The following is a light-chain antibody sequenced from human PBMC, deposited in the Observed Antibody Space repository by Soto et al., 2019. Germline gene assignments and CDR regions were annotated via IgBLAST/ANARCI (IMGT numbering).Light chain of an antibody. Sequence: IQMTQSPSSLSASVGDRVTITCRASQGISSYLAWYQQKPGKAPKLLIYAASTLQSGVPSRLSGSGSGTDFTLTIRCLQSEDFATYYCQQYYSYPPGTFGQGT. J-gene: IGKJ1*01. CDR1: QGISSY. V-gene: IGKV1-8*01. CDR3: QQYYSYPPGT. CDR2: AAS.